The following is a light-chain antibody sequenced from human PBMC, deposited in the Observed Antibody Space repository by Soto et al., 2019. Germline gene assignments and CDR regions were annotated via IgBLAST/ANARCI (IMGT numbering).Light chain of an antibody. CDR3: QKYSSVIT. Sequence: DIQMTQSPSSLSASVGDRVTITCRASQGISSSLAWYQQKLGKVPKLLISAASTLQSGVPSRFSGSGSGTDFTLTISSLQPEDVATYYCQKYSSVITFGQGTRLEIK. CDR1: QGISSS. CDR2: AAS. J-gene: IGKJ5*01. V-gene: IGKV1-27*01.